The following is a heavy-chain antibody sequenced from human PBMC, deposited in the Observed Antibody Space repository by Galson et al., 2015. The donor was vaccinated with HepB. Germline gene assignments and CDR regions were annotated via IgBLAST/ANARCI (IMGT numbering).Heavy chain of an antibody. J-gene: IGHJ1*01. V-gene: IGHV3-64D*06. CDR2: ISSNGGST. CDR1: GFTFSSYA. Sequence: SLRLSCAASGFTFSSYAMHWVRQAPGKGLEYVSAISSNGGSTYYADSVKGRFTISRDNSKNTLYLQMSSLRAEDTAVYYCVKAGYCSSTSCYEGVGYFQHWGQGTLVTVPS. CDR3: VKAGYCSSTSCYEGVGYFQH. D-gene: IGHD2-2*01.